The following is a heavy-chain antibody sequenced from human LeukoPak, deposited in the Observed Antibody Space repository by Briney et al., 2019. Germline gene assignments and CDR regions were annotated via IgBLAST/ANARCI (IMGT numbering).Heavy chain of an antibody. V-gene: IGHV3-73*01. J-gene: IGHJ4*02. CDR2: IRSKANSYAT. Sequence: GGSLRLSCAASGFTFSGSAMHWVRQASGKGLEWVGRIRSKANSYATAYAAPVKGRFTISRDDSKNTLYLQVNSLKAEDTAVYYCTTREKHLDYWGQGTLVTVPS. CDR1: GFTFSGSA. D-gene: IGHD2-2*01. CDR3: TTREKHLDY.